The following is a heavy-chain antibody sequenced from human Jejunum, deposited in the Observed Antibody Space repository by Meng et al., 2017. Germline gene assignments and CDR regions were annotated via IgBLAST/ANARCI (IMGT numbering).Heavy chain of an antibody. Sequence: QVQLPESGPGLVRPSETLALTCAGSGGSLKDFYRNWIRQPPGKGLEWIGEISTSGSTNYNPSLKSRVTISVDRSQNQLSLKLTSVSGTDTAVYFCARALVAYGDSGFAYWGQGALVTVSS. CDR2: ISTSGST. D-gene: IGHD4-17*01. V-gene: IGHV4-34*01. CDR3: ARALVAYGDSGFAY. J-gene: IGHJ4*02. CDR1: GGSLKDFY.